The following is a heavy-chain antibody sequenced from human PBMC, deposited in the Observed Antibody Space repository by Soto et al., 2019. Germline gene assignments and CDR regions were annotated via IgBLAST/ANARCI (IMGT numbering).Heavy chain of an antibody. CDR3: ASRAGSGYDFDY. D-gene: IGHD5-12*01. CDR1: GGTFSSYA. J-gene: IGHJ4*02. Sequence: QVQLVQSGAEVKKPRSSVKVSCKASGGTFSSYAISWVRQAPGQGREWMGVFIPIFGTANYAQKFQGRVTITADDSTSTADMELSSLRSEDTAVYYWASRAGSGYDFDYWGQGTLVTVSS. V-gene: IGHV1-69*12. CDR2: FIPIFGTA.